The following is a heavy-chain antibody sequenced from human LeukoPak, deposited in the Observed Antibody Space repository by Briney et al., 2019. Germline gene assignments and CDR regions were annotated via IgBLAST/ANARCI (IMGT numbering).Heavy chain of an antibody. CDR2: INPYSGGT. CDR3: ARADRLHGGPYLIGP. Sequence: VASVKVSCKTSGYSFTDYYMHWVRQAPGQELEWMGWINPYSGGTSSAQKFQGRVTMTRDTSISTVYMQVSWLTSDDTAIYHCARADRLHGGPYLIGPWGQGTLVTVSS. V-gene: IGHV1-2*02. CDR1: GYSFTDYY. D-gene: IGHD3-16*01. J-gene: IGHJ5*02.